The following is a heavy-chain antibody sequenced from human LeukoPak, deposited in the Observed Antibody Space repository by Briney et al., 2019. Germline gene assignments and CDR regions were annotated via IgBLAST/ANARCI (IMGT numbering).Heavy chain of an antibody. D-gene: IGHD5-18*01. CDR2: IYYSGST. CDR1: GATVSSGSYY. CDR3: ARGSRGYSYG. Sequence: SETLSLTCTVSGATVSSGSYYWSWIRQPPGKGLEWIGYIYYSGSTNYNPSLKSRVTISVDTSKNQFSLKLSSVTAADTAVYYCARGSRGYSYGWGQGTLVTVSS. V-gene: IGHV4-61*01. J-gene: IGHJ4*02.